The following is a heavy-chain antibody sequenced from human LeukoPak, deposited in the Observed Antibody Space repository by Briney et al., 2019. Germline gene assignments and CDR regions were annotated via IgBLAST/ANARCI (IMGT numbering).Heavy chain of an antibody. CDR2: VYYSGST. J-gene: IGHJ4*02. CDR3: ASRRRSYGSEY. V-gene: IGHV4-59*01. Sequence: PSETLSLTCTVSGGSFEHYFWSWIRQPPGKGLEWIGYVYYSGSTDYRPSLKSRLTISADTPKNQFSLKLNSVTAADTAVYYCASRRRSYGSEYWGQGTLVTVSS. CDR1: GGSFEHYF. D-gene: IGHD3-10*01.